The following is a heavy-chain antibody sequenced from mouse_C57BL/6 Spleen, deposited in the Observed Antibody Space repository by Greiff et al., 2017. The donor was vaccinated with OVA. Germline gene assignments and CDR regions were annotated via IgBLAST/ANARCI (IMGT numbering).Heavy chain of an antibody. D-gene: IGHD1-1*01. CDR1: GFSLTSYG. CDR3: AKKCYGSSYDAMDY. CDR2: IWRGGST. Sequence: VKLVESGPGLVQPSQSLSITCTVSGFSLTSYGVHWVRQSPGKGLEWLGVIWRGGSTDYNAAFMSRLSITKDNSKSQVFFKMNSLQADDTAIYYCAKKCYGSSYDAMDYWGQGTSVTVSS. V-gene: IGHV2-5*01. J-gene: IGHJ4*01.